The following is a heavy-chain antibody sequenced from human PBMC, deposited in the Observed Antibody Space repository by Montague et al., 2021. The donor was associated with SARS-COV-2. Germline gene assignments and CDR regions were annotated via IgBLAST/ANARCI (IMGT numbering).Heavy chain of an antibody. Sequence: SETLSLTCIVSGESIDRDTYYWGWIRQSPGKGLEWIGSLSSSGSTYYNPSLRSRVTISMDTSKSHFSLKVNSVTATDTAVYFCARPGSVSGWFYFDDWGQGTLASVSS. CDR3: ARPGSVSGWFYFDD. J-gene: IGHJ4*02. D-gene: IGHD6-19*01. CDR2: LSSSGST. V-gene: IGHV4-39*02. CDR1: GESIDRDTYY.